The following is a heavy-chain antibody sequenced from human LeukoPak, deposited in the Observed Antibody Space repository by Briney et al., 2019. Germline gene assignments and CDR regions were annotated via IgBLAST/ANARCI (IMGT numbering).Heavy chain of an antibody. Sequence: SETLSLTCAVSRYSIASSNWWGWIRQPPGRGLEYIGYIYYTGSIYYSPSLQSRVTMSADTSKNQFYLKLSSVTAVDTAVYYCARTDSYGYHFDYWGQGTLVTVSS. D-gene: IGHD2-21*02. V-gene: IGHV4-28*05. J-gene: IGHJ4*02. CDR1: RYSIASSNW. CDR2: IYYTGSI. CDR3: ARTDSYGYHFDY.